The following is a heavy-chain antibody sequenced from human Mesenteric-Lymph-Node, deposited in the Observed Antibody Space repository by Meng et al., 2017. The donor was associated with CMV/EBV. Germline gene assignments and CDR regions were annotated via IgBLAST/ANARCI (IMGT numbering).Heavy chain of an antibody. D-gene: IGHD3-3*01. CDR1: GYSISSGYY. CDR3: AKANAGMVIDN. Sequence: GSLRLSCTVSGYSISSGYYWGWIRQPPGKGLEWIGSIYHSGSTYYNPSLKSRVTISVDTSKNQFSLKLSSVTAADTGVYYCAKANAGMVIDNWGQGTLVTVSS. V-gene: IGHV4-38-2*02. CDR2: IYHSGST. J-gene: IGHJ4*02.